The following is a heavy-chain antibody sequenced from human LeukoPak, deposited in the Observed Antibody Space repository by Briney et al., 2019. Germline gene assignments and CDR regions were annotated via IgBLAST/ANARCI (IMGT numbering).Heavy chain of an antibody. CDR3: AKCFWVVAAGALGY. Sequence: GGSLRLSCAASGFTFSSYAMSWVRQAPGKGLEWVSAISGSGGSTYYADSVKGRFTISRDNSKSTLYLQMNSLRAEDTAVYYCAKCFWVVAAGALGYWGQGTLVTVSS. D-gene: IGHD6-13*01. CDR2: ISGSGGST. CDR1: GFTFSSYA. J-gene: IGHJ4*02. V-gene: IGHV3-23*01.